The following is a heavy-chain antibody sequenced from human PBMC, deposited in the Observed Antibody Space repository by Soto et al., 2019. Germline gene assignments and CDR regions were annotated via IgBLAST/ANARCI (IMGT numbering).Heavy chain of an antibody. CDR2: ISSSGNN. CDR3: ARAPMVLTRSYFDS. Sequence: SETLSLTCTVSDGSISNFYWSWIRQPPGKGLEWIGYISSSGNNNYNPSLKSRVSISVDTSKNQFSLNLTSVAAADTAVYYCARAPMVLTRSYFDSWGQGTPVTVSS. J-gene: IGHJ4*02. CDR1: DGSISNFY. V-gene: IGHV4-59*01. D-gene: IGHD3-22*01.